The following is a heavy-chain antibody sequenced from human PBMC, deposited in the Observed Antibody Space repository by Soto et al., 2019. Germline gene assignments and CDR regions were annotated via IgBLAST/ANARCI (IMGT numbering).Heavy chain of an antibody. J-gene: IGHJ5*02. V-gene: IGHV1-46*01. Sequence: GASVKVSSKAPGYTFTSYYMHWVRQAPGQGLEWMGIINPSGGSTSYAQKFQGRVTMTRDTSTSTVYMEVSSLRSEDTAVYYCARGLSYSSSWYLAMGLWFDPWGQGTLVTVSS. CDR2: INPSGGST. CDR3: ARGLSYSSSWYLAMGLWFDP. CDR1: GYTFTSYY. D-gene: IGHD6-13*01.